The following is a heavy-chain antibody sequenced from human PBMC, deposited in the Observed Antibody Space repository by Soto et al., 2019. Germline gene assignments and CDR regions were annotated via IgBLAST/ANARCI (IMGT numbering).Heavy chain of an antibody. CDR2: IIPIFGTA. J-gene: IGHJ6*02. Sequence: QVQLVQSGAEVKKPGSSVKVSCKASGGTFSSYAISWVRQAPGQGLEWMGGIIPIFGTANYAQKFRGRVTITADESTSTAYMELSSLRSEDTAVYYCAREVATVVKGLYYYYYGMDVWGQGTTVTVSS. V-gene: IGHV1-69*12. CDR1: GGTFSSYA. D-gene: IGHD5-12*01. CDR3: AREVATVVKGLYYYYYGMDV.